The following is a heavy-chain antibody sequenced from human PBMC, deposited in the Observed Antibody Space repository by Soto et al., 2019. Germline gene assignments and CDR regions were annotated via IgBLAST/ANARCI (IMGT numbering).Heavy chain of an antibody. D-gene: IGHD4-17*01. CDR2: IIPIFGTA. J-gene: IGHJ6*02. V-gene: IGHV1-69*06. CDR3: ARAPQYGDHEVYYYYGMDV. CDR1: GGTFSSYA. Sequence: SVKVSCKASGGTFSSYAISWVRQAPGQGLEWMGGIIPIFGTANYAQKFQGRVTITADKSTSTAYMELSSLRSEDTAVYYCARAPQYGDHEVYYYYGMDVWGQGTTVTVSS.